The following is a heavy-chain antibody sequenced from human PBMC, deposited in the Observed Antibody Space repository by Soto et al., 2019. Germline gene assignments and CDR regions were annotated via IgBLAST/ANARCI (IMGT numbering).Heavy chain of an antibody. CDR1: GGSLSGYY. CDR2: VKDGGHT. CDR3: ARGQEGVVATH. J-gene: IGHJ4*02. D-gene: IGHD5-12*01. V-gene: IGHV4-34*01. Sequence: QVQLQQWGAGLLKPSETLSLNCAVTGGSLSGYYWSWIRQPPGKGLEWIGEVKDGGHTNYSPSLRGRVTISSDPANNQVSLRPESLAAAETGGYFCARGQEGVVATHWDQGSLVTVSS.